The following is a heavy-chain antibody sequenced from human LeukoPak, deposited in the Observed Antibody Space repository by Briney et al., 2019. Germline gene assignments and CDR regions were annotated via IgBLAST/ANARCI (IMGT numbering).Heavy chain of an antibody. Sequence: SETLSLTCTVSGGSISSYYWSWIRQPARKGLEWIGRIYTSGSTNYNPSLKSRVTMSVDTSKNQFSLKLSSVTAADTAVYYCARGGSTSRKGPRGPRPYYYYGMDVWGQGTTVTVSS. V-gene: IGHV4-4*07. CDR1: GGSISSYY. J-gene: IGHJ6*02. CDR2: IYTSGST. D-gene: IGHD2-2*01. CDR3: ARGGSTSRKGPRGPRPYYYYGMDV.